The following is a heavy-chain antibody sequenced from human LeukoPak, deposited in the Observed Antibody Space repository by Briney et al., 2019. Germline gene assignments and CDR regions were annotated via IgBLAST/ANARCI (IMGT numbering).Heavy chain of an antibody. CDR2: IYTRGST. CDR3: AKRLETPIGAEYYYYYMDV. J-gene: IGHJ6*03. CDR1: AASFTSYY. Sequence: SQTLSLTCTLSAASFTSYYWSWIRHPPGRGLEWVGYIYTRGSTNYTPPHKSRVTISVDTSKNQFSLKLSSVTAADTAVYYCAKRLETPIGAEYYYYYMDVWGKGTTVTVSS. V-gene: IGHV4-4*09. D-gene: IGHD5-24*01.